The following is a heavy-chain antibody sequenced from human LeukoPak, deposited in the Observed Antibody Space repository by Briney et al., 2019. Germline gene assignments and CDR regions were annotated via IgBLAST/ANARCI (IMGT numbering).Heavy chain of an antibody. J-gene: IGHJ4*02. CDR3: ATSRRDGYGYRALELPPSPVD. Sequence: PGGSLRLSCAASGFTFSSYDMNWVRQVPGRGLEWLALISYDGSIKYYADSVKGRFTISRDNAKNSLYLQMINLRAEDTAVYYCATSRRDGYGYRALELPPSPVDWGQGTLVTVSS. CDR2: ISYDGSIK. V-gene: IGHV3-30*04. D-gene: IGHD5-18*01. CDR1: GFTFSSYD.